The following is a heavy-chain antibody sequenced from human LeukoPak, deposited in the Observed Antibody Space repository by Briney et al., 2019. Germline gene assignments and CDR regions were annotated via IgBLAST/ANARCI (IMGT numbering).Heavy chain of an antibody. D-gene: IGHD3-3*01. CDR1: GFTFSSYG. CDR3: ARVSRFLEWLPTTRSYYYYGMDV. J-gene: IGHJ6*02. V-gene: IGHV3-33*01. CDR2: IWYDGSNK. Sequence: GGSLRLSCAASGFTFSSYGMHWVRQAPGKGLEWVAVIWYDGSNKYYADSVKGRFTISRDNSKNTPYLQMNILRAEDTAVYYCARVSRFLEWLPTTRSYYYYGMDVWGQGTTVTVSS.